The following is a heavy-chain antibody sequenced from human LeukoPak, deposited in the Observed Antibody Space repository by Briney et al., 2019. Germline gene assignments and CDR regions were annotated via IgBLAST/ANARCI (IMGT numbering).Heavy chain of an antibody. J-gene: IGHJ4*02. D-gene: IGHD5-12*01. V-gene: IGHV3-23*01. Sequence: GGSLRLSCAASGFTFSTCRMNWVRQAPGKGLESVSTIGPGGGDTYYANSVKGRFTISRDNSKNTLYLQMNNLRAEDTALYYCAKGQNGYSSFDYWGQGTLVTVSS. CDR3: AKGQNGYSSFDY. CDR1: GFTFSTCR. CDR2: IGPGGGDT.